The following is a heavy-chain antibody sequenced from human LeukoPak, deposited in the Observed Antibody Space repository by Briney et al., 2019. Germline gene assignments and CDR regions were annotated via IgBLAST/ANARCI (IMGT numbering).Heavy chain of an antibody. D-gene: IGHD3-3*01. CDR3: ARERTHYDFWSGYFDY. Sequence: SETLSLTCTVSGGSISSYYWSWIRQPPGKGLEWIGYIYYSGSTNYNPSLKSRVTISVDTSKNQFSLKLSSVTAAGTAVYYCARERTHYDFWSGYFDYWGQGTLVTVSS. V-gene: IGHV4-59*01. CDR2: IYYSGST. CDR1: GGSISSYY. J-gene: IGHJ4*02.